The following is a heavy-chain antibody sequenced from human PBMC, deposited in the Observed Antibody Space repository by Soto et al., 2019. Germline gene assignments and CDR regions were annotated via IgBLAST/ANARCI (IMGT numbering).Heavy chain of an antibody. CDR1: GFTFSRYA. Sequence: PGGSLRLSCAASGFTFSRYAMHWVRQAPGKGLEWMAFISYDGSDKYYADSVKGRFTISRDNSKNTLYLQMHSLRGEDTAVYSCARVILPAVPLSGGLDVWGQGTTVTVSS. D-gene: IGHD2-15*01. J-gene: IGHJ6*02. CDR3: ARVILPAVPLSGGLDV. CDR2: ISYDGSDK. V-gene: IGHV3-30-3*01.